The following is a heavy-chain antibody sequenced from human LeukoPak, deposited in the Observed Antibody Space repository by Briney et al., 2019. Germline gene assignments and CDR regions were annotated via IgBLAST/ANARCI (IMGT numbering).Heavy chain of an antibody. CDR1: GGSISSSNW. Sequence: LETLSLTCAVSGGSISSSNWWSWVRQPPGKGLEWIGEIYHSGSTNYNPSLKSRVTISVDKSKNQFSLKLSSVTAEDTAVYYCASGLLWFGEPFDYWGQGTLVTVSS. V-gene: IGHV4-4*02. D-gene: IGHD3-10*01. J-gene: IGHJ4*02. CDR2: IYHSGST. CDR3: ASGLLWFGEPFDY.